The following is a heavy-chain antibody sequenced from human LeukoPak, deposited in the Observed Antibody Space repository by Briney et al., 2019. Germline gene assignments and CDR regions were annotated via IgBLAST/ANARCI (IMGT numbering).Heavy chain of an antibody. Sequence: ASVKVSCKASGGTFSSYAISWVRQAPGQGLEWMGGIIPIFGTANYAQKFQGRVTITADESTSTAYMELSSLRSEDTAVYYCARDQVDIVATNYYYYGMDVWGKGTTVTVSS. J-gene: IGHJ6*04. CDR2: IIPIFGTA. V-gene: IGHV1-69*01. CDR3: ARDQVDIVATNYYYYGMDV. CDR1: GGTFSSYA. D-gene: IGHD5-12*01.